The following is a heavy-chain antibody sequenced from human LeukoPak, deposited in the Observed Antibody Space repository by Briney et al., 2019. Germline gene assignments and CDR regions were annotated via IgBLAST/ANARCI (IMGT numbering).Heavy chain of an antibody. V-gene: IGHV4-39*01. CDR2: SYYSGST. Sequence: SETLSLTCTVSGGSISSSSYYWGWIRQPPGKGLEWIMSSYYSGSTYYNPSLKSRVTISVDTSKNQFSLKLISVTAADTAVYYCARHVGYSSSWYGITGEYYFDYWGPGTLLTVSS. J-gene: IGHJ4*02. CDR1: GGSISSSSYY. D-gene: IGHD6-13*01. CDR3: ARHVGYSSSWYGITGEYYFDY.